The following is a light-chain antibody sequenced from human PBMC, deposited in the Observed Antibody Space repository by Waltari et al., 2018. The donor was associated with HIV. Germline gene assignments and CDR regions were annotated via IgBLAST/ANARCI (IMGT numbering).Light chain of an antibody. CDR1: QSISNW. Sequence: DIQMTQSPLSLSASVGDRVTITCRASQSISNWLAWYQQKPGKAPKLLIYKASSLESGVPSRFSGSGSGTEYTLTISSLQPDDFATYYCQEYSGYFRTFGQGTKVEIK. V-gene: IGKV1-5*03. J-gene: IGKJ1*01. CDR3: QEYSGYFRT. CDR2: KAS.